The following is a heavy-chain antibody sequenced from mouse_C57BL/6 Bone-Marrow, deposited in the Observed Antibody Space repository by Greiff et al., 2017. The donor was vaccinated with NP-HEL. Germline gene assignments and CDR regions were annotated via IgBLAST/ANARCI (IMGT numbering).Heavy chain of an antibody. CDR1: GYTFTNYW. CDR2: IDPNSGGT. Sequence: QVQLQQPGAELVKPGASVKLSCKASGYTFTNYWMHWVKQRPGRGLEWIGRIDPNSGGTKYNEKFKSKATLTVDKPSSTAYMQLSSLTSADSAVYYCAKYSYGRGYFDYWGQGTTLTVSS. D-gene: IGHD1-1*01. J-gene: IGHJ2*01. CDR3: AKYSYGRGYFDY. V-gene: IGHV1-72*01.